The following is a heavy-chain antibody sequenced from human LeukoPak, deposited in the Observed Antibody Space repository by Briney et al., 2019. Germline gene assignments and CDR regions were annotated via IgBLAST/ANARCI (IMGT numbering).Heavy chain of an antibody. CDR2: IYHSGST. J-gene: IGHJ4*02. V-gene: IGHV4-38-2*01. D-gene: IGHD3-22*01. Sequence: PSETLSLTCAVSGYSLSSGYYWGWIRQPPGKGLEWIGSIYHSGSTYYNPSLTSRVTISVDTSKNQFSLKLSSVTAADTAVYYCARCYYDSSWYWGQGTLVTVSS. CDR3: ARCYYDSSWY. CDR1: GYSLSSGYY.